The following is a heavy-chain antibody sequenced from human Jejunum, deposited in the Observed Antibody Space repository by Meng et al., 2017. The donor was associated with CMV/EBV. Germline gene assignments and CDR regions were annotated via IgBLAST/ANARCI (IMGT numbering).Heavy chain of an antibody. V-gene: IGHV3-23*01. Sequence: GFTFTSHAMSWVRQAAGKRPEWVSGISGSGPATYYADSVKGRFTISRENSNNTVYLQMNSLRGDDTAVYYCARDMGYTVTAPFDYWGQGAVVTVSS. D-gene: IGHD4-11*01. CDR3: ARDMGYTVTAPFDY. CDR1: GFTFTSHA. CDR2: ISGSGPAT. J-gene: IGHJ4*02.